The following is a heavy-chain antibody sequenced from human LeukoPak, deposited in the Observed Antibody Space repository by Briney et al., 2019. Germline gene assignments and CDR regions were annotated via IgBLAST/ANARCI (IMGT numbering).Heavy chain of an antibody. J-gene: IGHJ4*02. CDR2: INWNGGST. D-gene: IGHD3-9*01. CDR3: RVLRYFDWIYFDY. Sequence: GGSLRLSCAASGFTFDDYGMSWVRQAPGKGLEWVSGINWNGGSTGYADSVKGRFTISRDNAKNSLYLQMNSLRAEDTAVYYCRVLRYFDWIYFDYWGQGTLVAVSS. CDR1: GFTFDDYG. V-gene: IGHV3-20*04.